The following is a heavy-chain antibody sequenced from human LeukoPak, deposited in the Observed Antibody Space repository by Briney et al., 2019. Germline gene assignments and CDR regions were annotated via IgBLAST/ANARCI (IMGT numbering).Heavy chain of an antibody. V-gene: IGHV4-34*01. Sequence: SETLSLTCAAYGGSFSGYYWSWIRQPPGKGLEWIGEINHSGSTNYNPSLKSRVTISVDTSKNQFSLKLSSVTAAGTAVYYCARGGSSVEWSFYYYYYMDVWGKGTTVTVSS. CDR1: GGSFSGYY. J-gene: IGHJ6*03. CDR2: INHSGST. CDR3: ARGGSSVEWSFYYYYYMDV. D-gene: IGHD3-3*01.